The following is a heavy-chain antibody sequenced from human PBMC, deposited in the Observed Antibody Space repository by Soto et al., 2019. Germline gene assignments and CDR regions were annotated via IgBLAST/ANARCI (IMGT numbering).Heavy chain of an antibody. CDR3: ARGRSSPNFDP. V-gene: IGHV1-69*01. J-gene: IGHJ5*02. CDR1: GVTFTNYV. CDR2: LIPIFGAA. D-gene: IGHD6-6*01. Sequence: QVQLVQSGAEVRKPGSSVKVSCKISGVTFTNYVISWLRQAPGQGLEWMGGLIPIFGAANLAQKFQGRVTITADESTSSVNMELSSLTSEDTAVYYCARGRSSPNFDPWGQGTLVTVSS.